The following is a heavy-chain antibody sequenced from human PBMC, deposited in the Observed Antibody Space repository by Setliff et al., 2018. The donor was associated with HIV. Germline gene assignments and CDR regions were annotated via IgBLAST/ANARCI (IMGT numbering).Heavy chain of an antibody. J-gene: IGHJ5*02. CDR3: ASRVYYYDSSGYLREEGFDP. D-gene: IGHD3-22*01. V-gene: IGHV4-39*01. CDR2: IYYSGST. CDR1: GGSISNSRYY. Sequence: SETLSLTCTVSGGSISNSRYYWSWIRQPPGKGLEWIGSIYYSGSTYYNPSLKSRVTISVDTSKNQFSLKLSSVTAADAAVYYGASRVYYYDSSGYLREEGFDPWGQGTLVTVSS.